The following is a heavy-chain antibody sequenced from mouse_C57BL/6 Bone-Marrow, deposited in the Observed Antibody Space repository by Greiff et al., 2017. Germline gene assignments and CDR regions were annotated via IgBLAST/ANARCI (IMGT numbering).Heavy chain of an antibody. CDR2: IDPENGDT. CDR3: TTLIFFDV. Sequence: EVKLMESGAELVRPGASVKLSCTASGFNIKDDYMHWVKQRPEQGLEWIGWIDPENGDTVYASKFQGKATITADTSSNTAYLQLSSLTSEDTAVYYCTTLIFFDVWGTGTTVTVSS. CDR1: GFNIKDDY. V-gene: IGHV14-4*01. D-gene: IGHD1-1*01. J-gene: IGHJ1*03.